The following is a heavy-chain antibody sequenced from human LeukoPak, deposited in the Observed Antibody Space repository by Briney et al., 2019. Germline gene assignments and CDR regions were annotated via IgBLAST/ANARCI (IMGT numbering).Heavy chain of an antibody. J-gene: IGHJ4*02. D-gene: IGHD6-6*01. Sequence: PSETLSLTCAVSGYCISSGYYWGWIRQPPGKGLEWIGSIYHSGSTYYNPSLKSRVTISIDTSKNHFSLKLSSVTAADTAVYYCARWGSSSRYFDYWGQGTLVTVSS. CDR2: IYHSGST. V-gene: IGHV4-38-2*01. CDR1: GYCISSGYY. CDR3: ARWGSSSRYFDY.